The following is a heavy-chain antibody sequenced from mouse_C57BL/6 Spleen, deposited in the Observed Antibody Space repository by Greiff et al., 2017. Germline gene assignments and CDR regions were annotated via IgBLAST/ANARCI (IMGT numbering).Heavy chain of an antibody. Sequence: VQLQQSGPELVKPGASVKISCKASGYSFTSYYIHWVKQRPGQGLEWIGWIYPGSGNTKYNEKFKGKATLTADTSSSTTYMQLSSLTSEDSAVYYCARAYGSSPYYFDYWGKGTTLTVAS. CDR1: GYSFTSYY. J-gene: IGHJ2*01. D-gene: IGHD1-1*01. V-gene: IGHV1-66*01. CDR2: IYPGSGNT. CDR3: ARAYGSSPYYFDY.